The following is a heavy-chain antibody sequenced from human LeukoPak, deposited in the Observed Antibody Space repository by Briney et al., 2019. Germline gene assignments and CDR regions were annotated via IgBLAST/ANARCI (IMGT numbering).Heavy chain of an antibody. CDR1: GFTFSSYE. CDR2: ISSSGSTI. V-gene: IGHV3-48*03. CDR3: RSVTATALAAYYYESSGHFGDAFDI. J-gene: IGHJ3*02. D-gene: IGHD3-22*01. Sequence: GGSLRLSCAASGFTFSSYEMNWVGQAPGKGLEWVSYISSSGSTIYYADSVKGRFTISRDNAKNSLYLQMNSLRAEDTAVYYLRSVTATALAAYYYESSGHFGDAFDIWGQGTMVTVSS.